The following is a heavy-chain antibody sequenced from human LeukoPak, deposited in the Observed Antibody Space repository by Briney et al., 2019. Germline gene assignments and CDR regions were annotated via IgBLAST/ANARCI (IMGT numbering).Heavy chain of an antibody. CDR1: GGSISSYY. J-gene: IGHJ5*02. CDR3: ARHRYYGSGSYISDWFDP. Sequence: SETLSLTCTVSGGSISSYYWSWIRQPPGKGLEWIGYIYYSGSTYYNPSLKSRVTISVDTSKNQFSLKLSSVTAADTAVYYCARHRYYGSGSYISDWFDPWGQGTLVTVSS. CDR2: IYYSGST. D-gene: IGHD3-10*01. V-gene: IGHV4-59*08.